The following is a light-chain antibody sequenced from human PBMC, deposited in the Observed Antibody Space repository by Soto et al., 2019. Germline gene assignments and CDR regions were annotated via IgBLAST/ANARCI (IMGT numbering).Light chain of an antibody. CDR2: DAS. V-gene: IGKV1-5*01. CDR3: QQYQTYPMYT. J-gene: IGKJ2*01. CDR1: QSISRW. Sequence: DIQMTQSPSTLSASVGDRVTITCRASQSISRWLAWYQQKPGKAPKFLISDASTLQSGVPSRFSCSGSGTEFTLTISSLQPDDFATYYCQQYQTYPMYTFGQGTKLEI.